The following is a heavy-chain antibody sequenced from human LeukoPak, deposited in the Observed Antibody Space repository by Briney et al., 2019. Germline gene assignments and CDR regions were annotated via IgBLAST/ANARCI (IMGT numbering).Heavy chain of an antibody. CDR1: GFTFDIYA. J-gene: IGHJ4*02. D-gene: IGHD3-3*01. V-gene: IGHV3-23*01. Sequence: GGSLRLSCAGSGFTFDIYAIHGVRQAPGTGLEWVAGIGGGGDDILYAASAKGRFIISRDNSKNTVYLEMKSLRAEDTARYYCARDPRRAITVFGVVIGSYFDYWGQGSLVTVSS. CDR3: ARDPRRAITVFGVVIGSYFDY. CDR2: IGGGGDDI.